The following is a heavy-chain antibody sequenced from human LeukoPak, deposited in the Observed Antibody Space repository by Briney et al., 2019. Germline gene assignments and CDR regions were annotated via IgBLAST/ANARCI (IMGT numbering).Heavy chain of an antibody. CDR3: ARLGCCSGGSCYGRGFDY. J-gene: IGHJ4*02. V-gene: IGHV3-48*01. D-gene: IGHD2-15*01. Sequence: PGGSLRLSCAASGFTFSSYSMNWVRQAPGEGLEWVSYISSSSSTIYYADSVKGRFTISRDNAKNSLYLQMNSLRAEDTAVYYCARLGCCSGGSCYGRGFDYWGQGTLVTVSS. CDR2: ISSSSSTI. CDR1: GFTFSSYS.